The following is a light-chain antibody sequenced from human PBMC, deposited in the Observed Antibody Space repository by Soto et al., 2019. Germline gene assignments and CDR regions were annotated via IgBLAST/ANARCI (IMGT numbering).Light chain of an antibody. V-gene: IGKV1-5*03. Sequence: DIQMTQSPSTLAASAGDTVTITCRASQRINNWLAWYQQKPGKAPKLLIYQASNLQSGVPPRFSGSGFGTDFTLTISRLEPEDFAVYYCQQYGNSPITFGQGTRLEIK. CDR2: QAS. CDR3: QQYGNSPIT. CDR1: QRINNW. J-gene: IGKJ5*01.